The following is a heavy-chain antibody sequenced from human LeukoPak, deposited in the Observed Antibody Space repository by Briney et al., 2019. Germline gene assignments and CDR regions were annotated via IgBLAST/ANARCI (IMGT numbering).Heavy chain of an antibody. D-gene: IGHD3-22*01. CDR3: AGLVGRYSSGLYYYYFDY. CDR1: GDSINSLDL. J-gene: IGHJ4*02. V-gene: IGHV4-4*02. CDR2: MYLSGTT. Sequence: SETLSLTCTVSGDSINSLDLWSRVRPPPGKGLEWIGEMYLSGTTHSNPSVKSRVTISIDKSKNQFFLNLSSVTAADTAVYYCAGLVGRYSSGLYYYYFDYWGQGTLVTVSS.